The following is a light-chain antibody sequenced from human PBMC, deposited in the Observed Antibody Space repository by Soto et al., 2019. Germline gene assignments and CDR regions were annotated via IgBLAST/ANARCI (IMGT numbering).Light chain of an antibody. CDR2: DAS. V-gene: IGKV3-15*01. J-gene: IGKJ4*01. CDR3: QQYNSWPLT. Sequence: EIVMTQAPATLAVSPGDTVALSCRASQSLGGNLAWYQQKPGQAPRLLIYDASIRATSGPANFSGSGSGTEFTLTIGSLQSEDFAVYYCQQYNSWPLTFGGGTTVDIK. CDR1: QSLGGN.